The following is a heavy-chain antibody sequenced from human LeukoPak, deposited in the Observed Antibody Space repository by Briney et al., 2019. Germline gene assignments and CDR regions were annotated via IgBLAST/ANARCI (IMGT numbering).Heavy chain of an antibody. V-gene: IGHV3-9*03. CDR2: ISWNSGSI. D-gene: IGHD2-2*01. J-gene: IGHJ4*02. Sequence: PGRSLRLSCAASGFTFDDYAMHWVRQAPGKGLEWVSGISWNSGSIGYADSVKGRFTISRDNAKNSLYLQMNSLRAEDMALYYWAKGYCSSTSCSTDYWGQGTLVSVSS. CDR3: AKGYCSSTSCSTDY. CDR1: GFTFDDYA.